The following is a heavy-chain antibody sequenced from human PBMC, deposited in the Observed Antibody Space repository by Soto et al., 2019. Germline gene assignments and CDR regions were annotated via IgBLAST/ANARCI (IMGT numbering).Heavy chain of an antibody. Sequence: GGSLRLSCAASGFTFSSYSMSWVRQAPGRGLEWVSSISSSSSYIYYADSVKGRFTISRDNAKNSLYLQMNSLRAEDTAVYYSATTALGLYPNMDVWGKGTTVTVSS. V-gene: IGHV3-21*01. J-gene: IGHJ6*03. CDR1: GFTFSSYS. CDR2: ISSSSSYI. CDR3: ATTALGLYPNMDV.